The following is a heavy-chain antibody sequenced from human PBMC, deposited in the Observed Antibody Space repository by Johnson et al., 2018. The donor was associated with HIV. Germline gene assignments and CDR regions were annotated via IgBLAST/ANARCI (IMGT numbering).Heavy chain of an antibody. CDR1: GFTFDDYA. CDR2: ISWNSGTI. J-gene: IGHJ3*02. D-gene: IGHD6-6*01. Sequence: VQLVESGGGLVQPGRSLRLSCAASGFTFDDYAMHWVRQPPGKGLEWVSGISWNSGTIDYADSVKGRFTISRDNAKNSLYLQMNSLRAEDTALYYCAKDMGLDGIAARTDAFDIWGQGQWSPSLQ. V-gene: IGHV3-9*01. CDR3: AKDMGLDGIAARTDAFDI.